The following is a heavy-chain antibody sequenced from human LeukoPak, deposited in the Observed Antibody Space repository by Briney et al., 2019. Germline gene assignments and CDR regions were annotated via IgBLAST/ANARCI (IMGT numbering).Heavy chain of an antibody. CDR1: GGSISSSSYY. D-gene: IGHD3-16*02. Sequence: PSETLSLTCTVSGGSISSSSYYWGGIRQPPGKGLEWIGSIYYSGSTYYNPSLKSRVTISVDTSKNQFSLKLSSVTAADTAVYYCARHYKYYDYVWGSYRTTRFCYWGQGTLVTVSS. CDR3: ARHYKYYDYVWGSYRTTRFCY. V-gene: IGHV4-39*01. J-gene: IGHJ4*02. CDR2: IYYSGST.